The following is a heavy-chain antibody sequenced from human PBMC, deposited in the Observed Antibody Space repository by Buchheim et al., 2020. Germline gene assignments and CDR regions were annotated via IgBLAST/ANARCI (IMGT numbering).Heavy chain of an antibody. D-gene: IGHD4-17*01. CDR3: ASDHGAPDAVDY. CDR2: TSSDGNNE. Sequence: QVQLVESGGGVVQPGRSLRLSCAASGLTFSDYAMHWVRQAPGKGLEWVAATSSDGNNEYYADSVKGQFTISRDNSKDPLYLQMNGLRTEDTAVYYCASDHGAPDAVDYWGQGIL. V-gene: IGHV3-30*04. J-gene: IGHJ4*02. CDR1: GLTFSDYA.